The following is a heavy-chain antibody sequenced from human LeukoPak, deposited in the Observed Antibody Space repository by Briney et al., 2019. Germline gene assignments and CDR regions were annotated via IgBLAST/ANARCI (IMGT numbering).Heavy chain of an antibody. Sequence: KPSETLSLTCAVYGGSFSGYYWSWIRQPPGKGLEWIGSHYYSGSTYYNPSLKSRVTISVDTSKNHFSLKLNSVTAADTAVYYCARHRAGYHLDWWGQGTLVTVSS. CDR1: GGSFSGYY. CDR2: HYYSGST. CDR3: ARHRAGYHLDW. J-gene: IGHJ4*02. D-gene: IGHD3-9*01. V-gene: IGHV4-34*01.